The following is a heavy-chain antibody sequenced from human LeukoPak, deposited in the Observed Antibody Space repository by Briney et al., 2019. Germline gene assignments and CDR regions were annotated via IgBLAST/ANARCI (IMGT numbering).Heavy chain of an antibody. D-gene: IGHD2-2*01. CDR3: ARYCSSTSCYETFDI. J-gene: IGHJ3*02. V-gene: IGHV3-11*04. Sequence: PGGSLRLSCAASGFTFSDYYMSWIRQAPGKGLEWVSYISSSGSTIYYADSVKGRFTISRDNAKNSLYLQMNSLRAEDTAVYYCARYCSSTSCYETFDIWGQGTMVTVSS. CDR1: GFTFSDYY. CDR2: ISSSGSTI.